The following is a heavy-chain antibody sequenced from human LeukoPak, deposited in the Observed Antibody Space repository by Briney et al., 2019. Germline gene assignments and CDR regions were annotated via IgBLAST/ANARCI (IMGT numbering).Heavy chain of an antibody. CDR1: GFTFSSYW. Sequence: GGSLRLSCAASGFTFSSYWMNWVRQAPGKGLEWVSSISSSSSYIYYADSVKGRFTISRDNAKNSLYLQMNSLRAEDTAVYYCARDGYCSGGSCYPRPYYYYMDVWGKGTTVTVSS. J-gene: IGHJ6*03. V-gene: IGHV3-21*01. CDR3: ARDGYCSGGSCYPRPYYYYMDV. CDR2: ISSSSSYI. D-gene: IGHD2-15*01.